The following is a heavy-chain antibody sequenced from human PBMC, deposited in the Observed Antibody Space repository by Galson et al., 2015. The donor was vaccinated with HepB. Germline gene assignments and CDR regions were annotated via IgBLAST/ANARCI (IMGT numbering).Heavy chain of an antibody. Sequence: SVKVSCKASGHTFTNYGISWVRQAPGQGLEWMAWISTHNSNTNYAQKFQGRVTMTTDTSTSTAYMELRSLTSDDTAVYYCATARYSTSPPDNWGQGTLVTVSS. J-gene: IGHJ4*02. CDR1: GHTFTNYG. CDR3: ATARYSTSPPDN. D-gene: IGHD6-6*01. CDR2: ISTHNSNT. V-gene: IGHV1-18*01.